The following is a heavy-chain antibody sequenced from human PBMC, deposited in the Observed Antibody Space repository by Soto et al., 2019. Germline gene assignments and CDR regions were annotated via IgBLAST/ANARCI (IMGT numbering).Heavy chain of an antibody. Sequence: PGGSLRLSCAASGFTFSSYGMHWVRQAPGKGLEWVAVISYDGSNKYYADSVKGRFTISRDNSKNTRYLQMSSRRAEDTAVYYCASPGGSYQSYYYYGMDVWGQGTTVTVSS. V-gene: IGHV3-30*03. CDR1: GFTFSSYG. D-gene: IGHD1-26*01. CDR3: ASPGGSYQSYYYYGMDV. J-gene: IGHJ6*02. CDR2: ISYDGSNK.